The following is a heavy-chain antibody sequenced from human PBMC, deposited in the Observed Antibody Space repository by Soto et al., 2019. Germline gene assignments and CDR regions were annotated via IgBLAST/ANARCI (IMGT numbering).Heavy chain of an antibody. V-gene: IGHV4-61*08. Sequence: PSETLSLTCTFSGDSVISGDYYWTWIRQPPGKGLEWVGHIYFSGRTNYIPSLESRVTISLDTSKNQFSLKLTSVTAADTAVYYCARVPIDTYMIYWSDPWGQGTLVTVSS. D-gene: IGHD3-16*01. CDR1: GDSVISGDYY. CDR3: ARVPIDTYMIYWSDP. J-gene: IGHJ5*02. CDR2: IYFSGRT.